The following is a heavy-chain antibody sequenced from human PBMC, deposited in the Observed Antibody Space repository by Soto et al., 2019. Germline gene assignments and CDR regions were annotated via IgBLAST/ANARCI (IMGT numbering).Heavy chain of an antibody. CDR2: TYYRSKWYN. V-gene: IGHV6-1*01. Sequence: PSQTLSLTCVISGDSVSSNSAAWNWIRQSPSRGLEWLGRTYYRSKWYNDYAVSVKSRITINPDTSKNQFSLQLNSVTPEDTAVYYCARVGQLARGRYFDYWGQGTLVTVSS. CDR3: ARVGQLARGRYFDY. D-gene: IGHD6-6*01. CDR1: GDSVSSNSAA. J-gene: IGHJ4*02.